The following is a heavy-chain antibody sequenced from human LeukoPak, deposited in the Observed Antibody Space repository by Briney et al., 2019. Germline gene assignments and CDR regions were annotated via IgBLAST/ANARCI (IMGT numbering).Heavy chain of an antibody. CDR2: INWNGGST. V-gene: IGHV3-20*04. D-gene: IGHD3-10*02. J-gene: IGHJ3*02. CDR3: ARDMLLEDAFDI. CDR1: GLTFDDYA. Sequence: GGSLRLSCEVSGLTFDDYAINWVRQAPGKGLEWVADINWNGGSTGYGDSVKGRFTISRDSTKNSVFLQMHSLRGDDTALYYCARDMLLEDAFDIWGQGTMVIVSS.